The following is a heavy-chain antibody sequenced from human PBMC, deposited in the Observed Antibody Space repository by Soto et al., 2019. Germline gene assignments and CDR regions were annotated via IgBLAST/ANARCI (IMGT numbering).Heavy chain of an antibody. CDR1: GFSVSDKY. CDR2: LYSGDTT. J-gene: IGHJ4*02. Sequence: VRLMESGGGLIHPGGSLTLSCAASGFSVSDKYMSWVRQAPGKGLEWVSVLYSGDTTYYADSVKGRFIISRDDSKNKLHLQMNSLRGDDTAVYYCVAGYTTSWSGYYVDSWGQGSLVTVSS. V-gene: IGHV3-53*01. D-gene: IGHD6-13*01. CDR3: VAGYTTSWSGYYVDS.